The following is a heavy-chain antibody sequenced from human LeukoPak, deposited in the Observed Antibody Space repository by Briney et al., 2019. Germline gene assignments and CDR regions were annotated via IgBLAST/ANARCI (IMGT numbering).Heavy chain of an antibody. CDR1: GYTFTGYY. V-gene: IGHV1-2*02. J-gene: IGHJ4*02. D-gene: IGHD3-3*01. Sequence: GASVKVSCKASGYTFTGYYMHWVLQAPGHGLEWMGWINPNSGGTNYAQKFQGRVTMTRDTSISTAYMELSRLRSDDTAVYYCARDGKPYYDFWSGYYYYFDYWGQGTLVTVSS. CDR2: INPNSGGT. CDR3: ARDGKPYYDFWSGYYYYFDY.